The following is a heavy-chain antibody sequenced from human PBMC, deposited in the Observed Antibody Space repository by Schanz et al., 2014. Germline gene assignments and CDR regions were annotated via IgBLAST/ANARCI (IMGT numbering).Heavy chain of an antibody. CDR2: INPSVGNT. CDR1: GYIFTSYY. V-gene: IGHV1-46*03. J-gene: IGHJ3*02. CDR3: ARGPSTGAFDI. Sequence: QVQLVQSGAEVKKPGASVKVSCKASGYIFTSYYIHWFRQAPGQGLEWMGLINPSVGNTNYAQKCRGRVTMTRDTSTSTVYMELSSLRSEDTAVYFCARGPSTGAFDIWGQGTMVTVSS.